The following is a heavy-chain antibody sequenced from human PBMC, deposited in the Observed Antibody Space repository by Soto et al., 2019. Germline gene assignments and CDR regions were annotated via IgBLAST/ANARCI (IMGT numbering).Heavy chain of an antibody. CDR1: GFTFSSYA. J-gene: IGHJ2*01. CDR3: VREETVGATPSSYFDL. V-gene: IGHV3-30-3*01. CDR2: ISYDGSNK. D-gene: IGHD1-26*01. Sequence: ESGGGVVQPGRSLRLSCAASGFTFSSYAMHWVRQAPGKGLYWVAVISYDGSNKYYADSVKGRFTISRDNSKNTLYLQMNSLRAEDTAVYYCVREETVGATPSSYFDLWGRGTLVTVSS.